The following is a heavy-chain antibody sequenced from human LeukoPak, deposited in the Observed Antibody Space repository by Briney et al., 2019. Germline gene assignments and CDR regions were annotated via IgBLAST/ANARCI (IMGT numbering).Heavy chain of an antibody. D-gene: IGHD4-17*01. V-gene: IGHV1-2*02. CDR1: GYTFTGYY. CDR2: INPNSGGT. Sequence: ASVKVSCKASGYTFTGYYMHWVRQAPGQGLEWMGWINPNSGGTNYAQKFQGRVTMTTDTSTSTAYVELRSLRSDDTAVYYCASLSPHGDFYFDYWGQGTLVTVSS. J-gene: IGHJ4*02. CDR3: ASLSPHGDFYFDY.